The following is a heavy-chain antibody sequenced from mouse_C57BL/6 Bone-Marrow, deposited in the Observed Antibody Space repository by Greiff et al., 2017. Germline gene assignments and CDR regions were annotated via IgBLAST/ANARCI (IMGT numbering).Heavy chain of an antibody. J-gene: IGHJ2*01. Sequence: QVQLQQPGAELVRPGSSVKLSCKASGYTFTSYWMDWVKQRPGQGLEWIGNIYPSDSETHYNQKFKDKATLTVDKSSSTAYMQLSSLASEDSAVDYCAGGRENWDVDYWGQGTTLTVSS. CDR3: AGGRENWDVDY. CDR1: GYTFTSYW. V-gene: IGHV1-61*01. CDR2: IYPSDSET. D-gene: IGHD4-1*01.